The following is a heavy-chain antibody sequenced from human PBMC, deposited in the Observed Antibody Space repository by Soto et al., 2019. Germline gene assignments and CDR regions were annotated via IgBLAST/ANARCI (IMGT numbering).Heavy chain of an antibody. CDR3: ATSYGSGYRAFDY. Sequence: QVQLVQSGAEVKRPGSSVKVSCKASGDTFSFYSINWVRQAPGLGLEWMGRINPILSMSNYAQRFQGRVTMTADKSTSTAYMDLSSLRSEDTAICYCATSYGSGYRAFDYWGQGALVTVSS. V-gene: IGHV1-69*02. D-gene: IGHD3-10*01. CDR1: GDTFSFYS. J-gene: IGHJ4*02. CDR2: INPILSMS.